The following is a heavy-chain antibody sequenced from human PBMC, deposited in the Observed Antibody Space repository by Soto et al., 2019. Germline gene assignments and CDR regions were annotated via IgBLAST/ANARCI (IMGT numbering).Heavy chain of an antibody. CDR1: GFTFSTYA. J-gene: IGHJ4*02. CDR3: AKNEVLEWELGAVDY. Sequence: EVQLLESGGGLVQPGGSLRLSCAASGFTFSTYAMSWVRQAPGKGLEWVSAISGSGTGTYHADSVRGRFTISRDNSKNTLYLQMNSLRAEDTAVYYCAKNEVLEWELGAVDYWGQGTLVTVSS. CDR2: ISGSGTGT. D-gene: IGHD1-26*01. V-gene: IGHV3-23*01.